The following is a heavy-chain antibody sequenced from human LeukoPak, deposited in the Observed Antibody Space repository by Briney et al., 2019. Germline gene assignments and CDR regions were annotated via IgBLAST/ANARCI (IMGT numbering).Heavy chain of an antibody. CDR2: IYYSGST. Sequence: SETLSLTCTVSGGSISSYYWSWIRQPPGKGLEWIGYIYYSGSTNYNPSLNSRVTISVDTSKNQFSLKLSSVTAADTAVYYCARGGYSYGYFDYWGQGTLVTVSS. J-gene: IGHJ4*02. D-gene: IGHD5-18*01. CDR3: ARGGYSYGYFDY. CDR1: GGSISSYY. V-gene: IGHV4-59*01.